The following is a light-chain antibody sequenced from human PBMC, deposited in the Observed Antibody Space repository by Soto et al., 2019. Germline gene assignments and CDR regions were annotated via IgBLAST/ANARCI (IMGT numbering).Light chain of an antibody. V-gene: IGLV2-14*01. J-gene: IGLJ2*01. CDR2: DVS. CDR3: SSYTSSSLVV. CDR1: SSDVVGYNY. Sequence: QSVLTQPASVSGSPGQSITISCTGTSSDVVGYNYVSWYQQHPGKAPKLMIYDVSNRPSGVSNRFSGSKSGNTASLTISGLQAEDEADYYCSSYTSSSLVVFGGGTKLTFL.